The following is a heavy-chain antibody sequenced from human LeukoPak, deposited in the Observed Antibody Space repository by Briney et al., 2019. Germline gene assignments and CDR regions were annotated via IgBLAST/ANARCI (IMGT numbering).Heavy chain of an antibody. CDR3: TTDNGDLAFDI. J-gene: IGHJ3*02. CDR1: GGSISSDH. CDR2: KGKSDGGTT. Sequence: ETLSLTCTVSGGSISSDHWNWIRQPPGKGLEWVGRKGKSDGGTTDYAAPVTGRFILSRDDSKSTLYLQMNSLKTEDTAVYYCTTDNGDLAFDIWGQGTMVTVSS. V-gene: IGHV3-15*07. D-gene: IGHD2-8*01.